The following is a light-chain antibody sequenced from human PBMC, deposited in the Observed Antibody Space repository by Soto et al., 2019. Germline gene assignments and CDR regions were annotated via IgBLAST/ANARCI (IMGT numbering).Light chain of an antibody. CDR1: QSVSSN. V-gene: IGKV3-15*01. J-gene: IGKJ5*01. Sequence: EIVMTQSPATLSVSPGERATLSCRASQSVSSNLAWYQQKPGQAPRLLIYGASTRATGIPARFSGSGSGTEFTLTVSRLEPEDFAVYYCQQYGSSPFITFGQGTRLEI. CDR3: QQYGSSPFIT. CDR2: GAS.